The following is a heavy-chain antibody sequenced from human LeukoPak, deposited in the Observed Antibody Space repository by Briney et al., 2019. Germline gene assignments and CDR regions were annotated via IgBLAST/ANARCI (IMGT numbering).Heavy chain of an antibody. D-gene: IGHD3-10*01. J-gene: IGHJ4*02. CDR1: GFTFSSYA. CDR2: ISGSGGST. Sequence: GGSLRLSCAASGFTFSSYAMSWVRQAPGKGLEWASAISGSGGSTYYADSVKGRFTISRDNSKNTLYLQMNSLRAEDTAVYYCAKVGGSGSYYNAPNDYWGQGTLVTVSS. CDR3: AKVGGSGSYYNAPNDY. V-gene: IGHV3-23*01.